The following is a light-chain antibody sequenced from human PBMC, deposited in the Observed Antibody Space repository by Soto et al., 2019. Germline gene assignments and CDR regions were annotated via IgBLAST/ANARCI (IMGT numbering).Light chain of an antibody. CDR2: EAS. CDR3: QQYNSS. V-gene: IGKV1-5*01. J-gene: IGKJ1*01. Sequence: DVPMSQSPATVSTSVWDRVTITCRASQSISSWLAWYQQKPGKAPKLLIYEASSLESGVPSRFSGSGSGTAFTLTISSLQADDFANYYCQQYNSSFGQGTKVDIK. CDR1: QSISSW.